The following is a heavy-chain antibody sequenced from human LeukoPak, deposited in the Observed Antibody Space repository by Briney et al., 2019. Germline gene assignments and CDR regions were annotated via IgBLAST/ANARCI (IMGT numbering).Heavy chain of an antibody. Sequence: SETLSLTCAVSGGSISSGDYSWSWIRQPPGKGLEWIGYIYHSGSTYYNPSLKSRVTISVDRSKNQFSLKLSSVTAADTAVYYCARAYYGDYVSGFDPWGQGTLVTVSS. D-gene: IGHD4-17*01. CDR2: IYHSGST. CDR3: ARAYYGDYVSGFDP. J-gene: IGHJ5*02. V-gene: IGHV4-30-2*01. CDR1: GGSISSGDYS.